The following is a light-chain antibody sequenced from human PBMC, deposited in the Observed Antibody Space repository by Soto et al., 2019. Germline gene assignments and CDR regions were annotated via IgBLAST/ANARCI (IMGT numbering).Light chain of an antibody. CDR1: DIGSKS. V-gene: IGLV3-21*02. CDR2: DSS. CDR3: QVWDGSSDHVV. J-gene: IGLJ2*01. Sequence: SYELSQPPSVSVAPGQTATIICGGNDIGSKSVQWYKQKPGQAPVLVVHDSSDRPSGIPERFSGSSSGNTATLSINRVEAGDEADYCCQVWDGSSDHVVFGGGTKLTVL.